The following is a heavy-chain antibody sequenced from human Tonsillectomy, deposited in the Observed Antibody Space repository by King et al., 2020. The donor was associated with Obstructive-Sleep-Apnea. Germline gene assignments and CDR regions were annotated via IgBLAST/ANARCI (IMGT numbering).Heavy chain of an antibody. CDR2: IHDSGST. CDR3: ARGRSAWSEYFQH. Sequence: MQLQESGPGLGKPSETLSLTCSVSGNTISGGYYWGWIRQPPGKGLEWIGSIHDSGSTYYNPSLKSRVTISIDTLKDQFSLRLNSVTAADTAVYYCARGRSAWSEYFQHWGQGTLVTVSS. V-gene: IGHV4-38-2*01. D-gene: IGHD6-19*01. CDR1: GNTISGGYY. J-gene: IGHJ1*01.